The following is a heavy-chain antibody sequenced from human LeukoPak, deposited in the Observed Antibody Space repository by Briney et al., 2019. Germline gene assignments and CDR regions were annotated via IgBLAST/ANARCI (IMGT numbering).Heavy chain of an antibody. V-gene: IGHV4-59*12. J-gene: IGHJ4*02. CDR1: GGSISSYY. D-gene: IGHD2-2*02. CDR3: ASRYFCSSTSCYTFDY. CDR2: IYYSGST. Sequence: SETLSLTCTVSGGSISSYYWSWIRQPPGKGLEWIGYIYYSGSTNYNPSLKRRVTISLDTSKNQFSLKLNSVTAADTAVYYCASRYFCSSTSCYTFDYWGQGTLVTVSS.